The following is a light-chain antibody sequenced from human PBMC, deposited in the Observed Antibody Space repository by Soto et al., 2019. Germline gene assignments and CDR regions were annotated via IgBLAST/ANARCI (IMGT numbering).Light chain of an antibody. CDR3: QQYGSSPPYT. CDR2: GAS. V-gene: IGKV3-20*01. CDR1: QSVSSSF. J-gene: IGKJ2*01. Sequence: EIVLTQSPGTLSLSPGERATLSCRASQSVSSSFLAWYQQKPGQAPRLLIYGASSRATGIPNRFAGSGSGTDFTLTINRLEPEGFAVYYCQQYGSSPPYTFGQGTKLEIK.